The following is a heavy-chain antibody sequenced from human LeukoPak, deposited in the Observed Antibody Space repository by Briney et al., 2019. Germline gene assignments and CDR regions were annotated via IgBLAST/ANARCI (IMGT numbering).Heavy chain of an antibody. V-gene: IGHV1-46*01. D-gene: IGHD1-26*01. Sequence: ASAKVSCKASGYTFTGYYMHWVRQAPGQGLEWMGIINPSGGSTSYAQKFQGRVTMTRDTSTSTVYMELSSLRSEDTSVYYSPRNIYSGSLNYYFHYRGQGTLVTVSS. CDR3: PRNIYSGSLNYYFHY. CDR2: INPSGGST. J-gene: IGHJ4*02. CDR1: GYTFTGYY.